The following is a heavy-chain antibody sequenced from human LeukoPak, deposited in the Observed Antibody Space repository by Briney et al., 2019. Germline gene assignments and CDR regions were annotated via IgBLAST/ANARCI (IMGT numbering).Heavy chain of an antibody. CDR2: IYHSGST. CDR1: GDSISTYY. J-gene: IGHJ4*02. Sequence: SETLSLTCTVSGDSISTYYWNWIRQPRGKGLEWIGYIYHSGSTNYNPSLKSRVTISVDTSKNQFSLKLSSVTAADTAVYYCARAFSSSSLYFNYWGQGTLVTVSS. CDR3: ARAFSSSSLYFNY. V-gene: IGHV4-59*01. D-gene: IGHD6-6*01.